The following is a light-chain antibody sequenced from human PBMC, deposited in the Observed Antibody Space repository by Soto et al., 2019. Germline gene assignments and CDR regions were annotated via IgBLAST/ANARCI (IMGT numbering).Light chain of an antibody. CDR3: LLAYSGARV. CDR2: NTN. J-gene: IGLJ2*01. V-gene: IGLV7-46*01. CDR1: TGAVTSSHF. Sequence: QSVVTQEPSLTVSPGGTVTLTCDSSTGAVTSSHFCYWIQQKPGQAPRTLIYNTNNKHSWTPARFSGSLLGGKAALTLSGAQPEDEADYYCLLAYSGARVFGGGTKLTVL.